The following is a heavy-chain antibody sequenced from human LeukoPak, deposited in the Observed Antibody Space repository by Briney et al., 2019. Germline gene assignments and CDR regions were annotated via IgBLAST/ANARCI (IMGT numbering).Heavy chain of an antibody. CDR3: ARERFYYYDSSGYYIYDY. Sequence: SQTLSLTCTVSGGSISSGGYYWSWIRQHPGKGLEWIVYIYYSGSTYYNPSLKSRVTISVDTSKNQFSLKLSSVTAADTAVYHCARERFYYYDSSGYYIYDYWGQGTLVTVSS. D-gene: IGHD3-22*01. CDR1: GGSISSGGYY. V-gene: IGHV4-31*03. CDR2: IYYSGST. J-gene: IGHJ4*02.